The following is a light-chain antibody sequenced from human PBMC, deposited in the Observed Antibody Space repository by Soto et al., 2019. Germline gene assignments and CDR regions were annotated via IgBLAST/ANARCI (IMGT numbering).Light chain of an antibody. V-gene: IGKV3D-15*01. J-gene: IGKJ4*01. CDR3: QQYDNWPLT. Sequence: EIVMTQSPATLSVSPGERATLSCRASQSVDSNLAWYQQKPGQAPRLLIFGASTRATGIPARFSGSGSGTDFTLTISSLQFEDFGVYFCQQYDNWPLTFGGGTKVDIK. CDR2: GAS. CDR1: QSVDSN.